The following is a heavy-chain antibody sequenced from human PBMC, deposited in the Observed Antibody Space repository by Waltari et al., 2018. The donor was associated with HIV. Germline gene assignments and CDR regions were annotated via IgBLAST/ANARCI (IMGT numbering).Heavy chain of an antibody. Sequence: QVQLQESGPGLVKPSETLSPTCTVPGGSVSSGSYYWSWIRQHPGKGLEWIVYIYYSGSTNYNPSLKSRVTISVDTSKNQFSLKLSSVTAADTAVYYCARVKMVRGVVAYGMDVWGQGTTVTVSS. V-gene: IGHV4-61*01. CDR2: IYYSGST. D-gene: IGHD3-10*01. CDR1: GGSVSSGSYY. J-gene: IGHJ6*02. CDR3: ARVKMVRGVVAYGMDV.